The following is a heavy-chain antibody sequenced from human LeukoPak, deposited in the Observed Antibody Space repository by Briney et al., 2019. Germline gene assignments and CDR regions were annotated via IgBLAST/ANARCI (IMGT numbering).Heavy chain of an antibody. CDR1: GGSISSSSYY. CDR3: ARDRGSYRYDAFDI. D-gene: IGHD3-16*02. CDR2: IYYSGST. Sequence: SETLSLTCTVSGGSISSSSYYWGWIRQPPGKGLEWMGSIYYSGSTYYNPSLKSRVTISVDTSKNQFSLKLSSVTAADTAVYYCARDRGSYRYDAFDIWGQGTMVTVSS. J-gene: IGHJ3*02. V-gene: IGHV4-39*02.